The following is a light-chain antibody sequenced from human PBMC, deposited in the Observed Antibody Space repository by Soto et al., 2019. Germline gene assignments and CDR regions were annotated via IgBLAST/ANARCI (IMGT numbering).Light chain of an antibody. CDR2: SAS. CDR1: QRISGY. J-gene: IGKJ5*01. CDR3: QQNYITPIT. V-gene: IGKV1-39*01. Sequence: DIQMTQSPSSLSASVGDRVIITCRASQRISGYLNWYQQKTGKPPKLMIYSASNLQGGVPSRFSGSGSGTDFTLTISSLQPEDFATYYCQQNYITPITFGQGTRLEI.